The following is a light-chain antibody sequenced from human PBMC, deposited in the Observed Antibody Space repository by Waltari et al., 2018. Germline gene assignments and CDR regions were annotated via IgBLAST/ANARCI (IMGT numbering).Light chain of an antibody. V-gene: IGKV3-15*01. Sequence: EIVMTQSPATLSVSPGERATLSCRASQSVSSNLAWYQQKPGQAPRLLSHGAATRATGMPARCRGSGSGTEFTHIISSLQSEDFAVYYCQQYNNWPPWTFGQGTKVEIK. CDR2: GAA. J-gene: IGKJ1*01. CDR1: QSVSSN. CDR3: QQYNNWPPWT.